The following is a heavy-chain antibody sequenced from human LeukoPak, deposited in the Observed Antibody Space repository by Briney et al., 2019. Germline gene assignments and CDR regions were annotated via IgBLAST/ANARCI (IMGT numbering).Heavy chain of an antibody. CDR3: ARDKNYYDSSRYSHPLDY. CDR1: GFTFSSYW. J-gene: IGHJ4*02. V-gene: IGHV3-7*01. Sequence: GGSLRLSCAASGFTFSSYWMSWVRQAPGKGLEWVANIRQDGSEKYYVDSVKGRFTISRDNAKNSLYLQMNSLRAEDTAVYYCARDKNYYDSSRYSHPLDYWGQGTLVTVSS. D-gene: IGHD3-22*01. CDR2: IRQDGSEK.